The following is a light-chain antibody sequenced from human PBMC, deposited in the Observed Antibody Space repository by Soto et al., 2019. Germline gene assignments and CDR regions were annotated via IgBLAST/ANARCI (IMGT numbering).Light chain of an antibody. CDR2: RAS. CDR1: QDINIW. CDR3: QQGKDFPLT. Sequence: DIQMTQSPSSVSAFVVDRVTITCLASQDINIWLAWYQEKPGLAPNLLIYRASSLLGWVPSRFSGSGSGTYFTLTISSLQPEDLGTYYCQQGKDFPLTFGGGTKVDIK. V-gene: IGKV1-12*01. J-gene: IGKJ4*01.